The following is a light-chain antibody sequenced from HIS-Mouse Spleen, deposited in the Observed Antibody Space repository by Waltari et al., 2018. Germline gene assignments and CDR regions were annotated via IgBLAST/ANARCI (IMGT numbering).Light chain of an antibody. J-gene: IGLJ2*01. V-gene: IGLV3-21*03. CDR1: NIGSKS. CDR2: DDS. CDR3: QVWGSSSDHVV. Sequence: SYVLTQPPSVSVAPGKTARITCGGNNIGSKSVHWYQQTPGQAPVLVVYDDSDRPSGIPGRFSGSNSGNTATLTISRVEAGDEADYYCQVWGSSSDHVVFGGGTKLTVL.